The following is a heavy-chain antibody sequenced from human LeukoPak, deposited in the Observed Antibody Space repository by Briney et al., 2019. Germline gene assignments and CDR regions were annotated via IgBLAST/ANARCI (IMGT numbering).Heavy chain of an antibody. CDR1: GFTFSNTW. CDR3: TRGDSGYDFVDY. Sequence: GGSLRLSCAASGFTFSNTWMSWVRQAPGKGLEWVGRIKSKTDGGTTDYAAPVKGRFTISRDDSKNTLYLQMNSLKTEDTAVYYCTRGDSGYDFVDYWGQGTLVTVSS. CDR2: IKSKTDGGTT. V-gene: IGHV3-15*01. D-gene: IGHD5-12*01. J-gene: IGHJ4*02.